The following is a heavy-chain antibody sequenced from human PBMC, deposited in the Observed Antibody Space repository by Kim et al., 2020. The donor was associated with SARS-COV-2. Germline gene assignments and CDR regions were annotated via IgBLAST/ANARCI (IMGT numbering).Heavy chain of an antibody. CDR1: GFTFSSYE. Sequence: GGSLRLSCAASGFTFSSYEMNWVRQAPGKGLEWVSYISSSGSTIYYADSVKGRFTISRDNAKNSLYLQMNSLRAEDTAVYYCARDRRMDYCSSTSCYNPPDYYYYMDGWGKGTTVTVPS. CDR2: ISSSGSTI. CDR3: ARDRRMDYCSSTSCYNPPDYYYYMDG. V-gene: IGHV3-48*03. D-gene: IGHD2-2*02. J-gene: IGHJ6*03.